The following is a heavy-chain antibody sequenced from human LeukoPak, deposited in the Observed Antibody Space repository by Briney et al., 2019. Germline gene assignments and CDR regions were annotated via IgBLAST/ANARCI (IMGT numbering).Heavy chain of an antibody. V-gene: IGHV4-39*01. CDR3: ARQGLGGYYDSSGYYPFDN. D-gene: IGHD3-22*01. CDR1: GGSISSSSYY. Sequence: SETLSLTCTVSGGSISSSSYYWGWIRQPPGKGLEWIGSIYYSGSTYYNPSLKSRVTISVDTSKNQFSLKLSSVTAADTAVYYCARQGLGGYYDSSGYYPFDNWGQGTLVTVSS. J-gene: IGHJ4*02. CDR2: IYYSGST.